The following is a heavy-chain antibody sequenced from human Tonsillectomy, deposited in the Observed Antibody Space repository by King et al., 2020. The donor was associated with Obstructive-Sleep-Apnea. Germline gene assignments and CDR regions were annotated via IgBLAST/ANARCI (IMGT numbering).Heavy chain of an antibody. CDR2: ILYDGSDT. V-gene: IGHV3-30*04. J-gene: IGHJ5*02. D-gene: IGHD1-7*01. CDR1: GFTFSSYG. CDR3: ARESTELGWFDP. Sequence: VQLVESGGGVVQPGRSLRLSCAASGFTFSSYGMHWVRQAPGKGLEWVAGILYDGSDTNYADSVKGRFTISRDNSKNTLYLQMNSLRADDTVVYYCARESTELGWFDPWGQGTLVPVPS.